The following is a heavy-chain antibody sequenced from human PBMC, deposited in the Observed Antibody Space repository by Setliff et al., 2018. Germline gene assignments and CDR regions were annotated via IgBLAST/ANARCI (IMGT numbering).Heavy chain of an antibody. CDR1: GGSISSGSYY. Sequence: SETLSLTCTVSGGSISSGSYYWSWIRQPAGKGLEWIGHIYTSGSTNYNPSLKSRVTISVDTSKNQFSLKLSSVTAADTAVYYCARDQDFWCGYYRASHYMDVWGKGTTVTAP. V-gene: IGHV4-61*09. CDR3: ARDQDFWCGYYRASHYMDV. J-gene: IGHJ6*03. CDR2: IYTSGST. D-gene: IGHD3-3*01.